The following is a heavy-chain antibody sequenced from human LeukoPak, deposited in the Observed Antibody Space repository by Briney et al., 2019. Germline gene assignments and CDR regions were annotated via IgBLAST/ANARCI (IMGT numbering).Heavy chain of an antibody. CDR2: ISAYNGNT. Sequence: ASVTVSLKSSGYTFTIYAVMWVRQARGQRLEWMGWISAYNGNTNYARKFQNRVIMTTDTSTTTGYLELTSLTSDATAVYYCARRSTGKGGDYWGQGTLIAVSS. V-gene: IGHV1-18*01. J-gene: IGHJ4*02. CDR3: ARRSTGKGGDY. D-gene: IGHD1-1*01. CDR1: GYTFTIYA.